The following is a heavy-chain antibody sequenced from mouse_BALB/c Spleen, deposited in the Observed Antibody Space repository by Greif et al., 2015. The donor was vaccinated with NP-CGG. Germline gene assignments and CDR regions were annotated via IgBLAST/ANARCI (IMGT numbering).Heavy chain of an antibody. CDR1: GFSLTSYD. CDR3: VRERGNWFAY. V-gene: IGHV2-9-2*01. D-gene: IGHD2-1*01. J-gene: IGHJ3*01. Sequence: ESGPGLVAPSQSLSITCTVSGFSLTSYDISWIRQPPGKGLEWLGVIWTGGGTNYNSAFMSRLSISKDNSKSQVFLKMNSLQTDDTAIYYCVRERGNWFAYWGQGTLVTVSA. CDR2: IWTGGGT.